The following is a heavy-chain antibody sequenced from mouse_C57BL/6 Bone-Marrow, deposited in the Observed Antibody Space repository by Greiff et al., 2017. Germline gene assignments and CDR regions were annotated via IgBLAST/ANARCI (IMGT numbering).Heavy chain of an antibody. CDR3: AVYYGKTFAY. J-gene: IGHJ3*01. V-gene: IGHV1-64*01. CDR2: IHPNSGST. CDR1: GYTFTSYW. Sequence: QVQLKQPGAELVKPGASVKLSCKASGYTFTSYWMHWVKQRPGQGLEWIGMIHPNSGSTNYNEKFKSKATLTVDKSSSTAYMQLSSLTSEDSAVYYGAVYYGKTFAYWGQGTLVTVSA. D-gene: IGHD2-1*01.